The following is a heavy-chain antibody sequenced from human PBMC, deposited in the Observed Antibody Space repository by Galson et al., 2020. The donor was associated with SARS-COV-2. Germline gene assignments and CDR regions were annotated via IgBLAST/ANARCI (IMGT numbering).Heavy chain of an antibody. CDR1: GFTFDDDA. CDR2: MSWNSGSI. CDR3: AKDSYYDSSGGVY. V-gene: IGHV3-9*01. D-gene: IGHD3-22*01. J-gene: IGHJ4*02. Sequence: GGSLRLSCAASGFTFDDDAMHWVRQAPGKGREWVSGMSWNSGSIGYADSVKGRFTISRDNAKNSLYLQMNSLRAEDTALYYCAKDSYYDSSGGVYWGQGTLVTVSS.